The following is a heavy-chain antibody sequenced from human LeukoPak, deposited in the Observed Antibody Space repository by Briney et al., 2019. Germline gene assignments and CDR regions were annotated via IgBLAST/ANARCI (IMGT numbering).Heavy chain of an antibody. V-gene: IGHV4-59*01. CDR1: GGSISSYY. Sequence: PSETLSLTCTVSGGSISSYYWSWIRQPPGKGLEWIGYIYSSGSTNYNPSLKSRVTISVDASKNQFSLKLSSVTAADTAVYYCARVIAVAGLGAFDIWGQGTMVTVSS. CDR3: ARVIAVAGLGAFDI. CDR2: IYSSGST. D-gene: IGHD6-19*01. J-gene: IGHJ3*02.